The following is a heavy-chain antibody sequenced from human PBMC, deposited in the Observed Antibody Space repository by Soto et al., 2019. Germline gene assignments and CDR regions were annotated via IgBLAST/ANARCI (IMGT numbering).Heavy chain of an antibody. Sequence: SETLSLTCAVSGGSISSGGYSWSWIRQPPGKGLEWIGYIYHSGSTYYNPSLKSRVTISVDKSKNQFSLKLSSVTAADTAVYYCARDHSSGWLDYWGQGTLVTVSS. V-gene: IGHV4-30-2*01. J-gene: IGHJ4*02. CDR1: GGSISSGGYS. CDR2: IYHSGST. CDR3: ARDHSSGWLDY. D-gene: IGHD6-19*01.